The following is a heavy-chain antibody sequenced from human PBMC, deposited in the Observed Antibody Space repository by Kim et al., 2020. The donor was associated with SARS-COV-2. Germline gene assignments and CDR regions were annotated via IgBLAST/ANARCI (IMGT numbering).Heavy chain of an antibody. J-gene: IGHJ6*02. CDR1: GGSISSYY. D-gene: IGHD4-17*01. CDR3: AGMTKVTLWGLDV. CDR2: IYYSGST. Sequence: SETLSLTCTVSGGSISSYYWSWIRQPPGKGLEWIGYIYYSGSTDYNPSLKSRVTISLDMSKNQFSLKLSSVTAADTAVYYCAGMTKVTLWGLDVWGQGTTVTVSS. V-gene: IGHV4-59*01.